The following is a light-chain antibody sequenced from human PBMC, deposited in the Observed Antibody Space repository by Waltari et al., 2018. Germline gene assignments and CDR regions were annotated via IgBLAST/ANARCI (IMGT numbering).Light chain of an antibody. V-gene: IGKV1-8*01. CDR3: QQYYSYPPG. J-gene: IGKJ5*01. Sequence: AIRITQSPSSLPASTGDRVTITCRASQGISSYLAWYQQKPGKAPKLLIYAASTLQSGVPSRFSGSGSGTDFTLTISCLQSEDFATYYCQQYYSYPPGFGQGTRLEIK. CDR2: AAS. CDR1: QGISSY.